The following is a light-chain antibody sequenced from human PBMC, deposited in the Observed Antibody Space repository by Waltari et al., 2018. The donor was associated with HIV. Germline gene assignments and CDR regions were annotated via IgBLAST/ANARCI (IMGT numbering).Light chain of an antibody. CDR3: QQYNSDFYT. CDR2: KTS. J-gene: IGKJ2*01. V-gene: IGKV1-5*03. Sequence: DIRMTQSPSTLSVSIGDRVSITCRASQNVSKWLAWYQQKPGKAPKLLIHKTSSQNSGVPSRFSGSGSGTDFSLTINGLQSDDFATYYCQQYNSDFYTFGQGTELEIK. CDR1: QNVSKW.